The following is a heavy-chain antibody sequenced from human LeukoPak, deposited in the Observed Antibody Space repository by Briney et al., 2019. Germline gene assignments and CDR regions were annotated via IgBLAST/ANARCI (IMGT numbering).Heavy chain of an antibody. Sequence: SETLSLTCTVSDGSINNYNWNWIRQPPGKGLEWIGYIYYSGRTNYNPSLKSRVIISPEMSKNQFSLKLSSVTAADTAVYYCARSKYYDTLTGYTNYGMDVWGQGTTVTVSS. V-gene: IGHV4-59*08. D-gene: IGHD3-9*01. CDR3: ARSKYYDTLTGYTNYGMDV. J-gene: IGHJ6*02. CDR1: DGSINNYN. CDR2: IYYSGRT.